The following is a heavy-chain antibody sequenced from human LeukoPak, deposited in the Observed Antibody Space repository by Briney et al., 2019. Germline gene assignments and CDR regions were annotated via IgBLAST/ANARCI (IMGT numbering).Heavy chain of an antibody. J-gene: IGHJ6*03. D-gene: IGHD1-26*01. CDR3: ARVGFSYTYYYYMDV. Sequence: GGSLRLSCAASGFTFSSYNMNWVRQAPGKGLEWVSSISRSSTYRYYADSVKGRFTISRDNAKNSLYLQMNSLRAEDTAVLYCARVGFSYTYYYYMDVWGKGTTVTVSS. V-gene: IGHV3-21*01. CDR1: GFTFSSYN. CDR2: ISRSSTYR.